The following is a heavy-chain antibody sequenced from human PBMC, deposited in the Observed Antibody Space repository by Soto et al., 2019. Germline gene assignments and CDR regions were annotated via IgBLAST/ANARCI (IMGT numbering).Heavy chain of an antibody. Sequence: GGSLRLSCSASGFTFSSYAMHWVRQAPGKGLEYVSAISSNGGSTYYADSVKGRFTISRDNSKNTLYLQMSSLRAEDTAVYYCLSTYQGIGGAPRPPGHYFDYGGQETLVTVSS. CDR2: ISSNGGST. D-gene: IGHD1-26*01. CDR3: LSTYQGIGGAPRPPGHYFDY. V-gene: IGHV3-64D*06. CDR1: GFTFSSYA. J-gene: IGHJ4*02.